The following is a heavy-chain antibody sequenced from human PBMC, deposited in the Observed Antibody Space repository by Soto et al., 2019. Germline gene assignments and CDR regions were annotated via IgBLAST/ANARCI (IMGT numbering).Heavy chain of an antibody. D-gene: IGHD6-19*01. CDR3: AKKFWEKSQWLVVDY. CDR1: GFTFSSYA. Sequence: GGSLRLSCAASGFTFSSYAMSWVRQAPGRGLEWVSAISGSGGSTYYADSVKGRFTISRDNSKNTLYLQMNSLRAEDTAVYYCAKKFWEKSQWLVVDYWGQGTLVTVSS. V-gene: IGHV3-23*01. J-gene: IGHJ4*02. CDR2: ISGSGGST.